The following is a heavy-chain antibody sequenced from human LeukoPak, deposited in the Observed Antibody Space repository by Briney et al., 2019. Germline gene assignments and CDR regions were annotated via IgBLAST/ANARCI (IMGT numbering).Heavy chain of an antibody. CDR1: GYTFTGYY. CDR2: INPNSGGT. D-gene: IGHD3-10*01. CDR3: ARDLYYGSGMYYFDY. Sequence: ASVKVSCKASGYTFTGYYMHWVRQAPGQGLEWMGWINPNSGGTNYAQKLQGRVTMTTDTSTSTAYMELRSLRSDDTAVYYCARDLYYGSGMYYFDYWGQGTLVTVSS. V-gene: IGHV1-2*02. J-gene: IGHJ4*02.